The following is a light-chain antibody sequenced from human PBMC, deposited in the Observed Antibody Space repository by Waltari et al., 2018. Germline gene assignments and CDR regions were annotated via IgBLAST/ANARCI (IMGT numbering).Light chain of an antibody. CDR3: QQYYSNPAT. Sequence: AIRITQSPSSLSASTGDRVTITCRASQGISRYLAWYQQKPGKAPKVLIYAASTLQSGVPSRFSGSGSWTDFTLTISCLQSEDFAIYYCQQYYSNPATFGQGTKVEIK. CDR2: AAS. CDR1: QGISRY. J-gene: IGKJ1*01. V-gene: IGKV1-8*01.